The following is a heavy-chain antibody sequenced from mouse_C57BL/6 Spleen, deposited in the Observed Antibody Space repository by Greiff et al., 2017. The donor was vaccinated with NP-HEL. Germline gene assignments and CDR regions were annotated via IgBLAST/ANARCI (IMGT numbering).Heavy chain of an antibody. V-gene: IGHV5-4*01. CDR1: GFTFSSYA. CDR3: ARGLGYYGSSYVGNFDY. J-gene: IGHJ2*01. Sequence: EVQLVESGRGLVKPGGSLKLSCAASGFTFSSYAMYWVRQTPEKRLEWVATISDGGSYTYYPDNVKGRFTISRDNAKNNLYLQMSHLQSEDTAMYYCARGLGYYGSSYVGNFDYWGQGTTLTVSS. D-gene: IGHD1-1*01. CDR2: ISDGGSYT.